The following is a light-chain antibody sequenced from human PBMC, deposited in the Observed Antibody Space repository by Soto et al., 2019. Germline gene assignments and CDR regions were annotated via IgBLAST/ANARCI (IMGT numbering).Light chain of an antibody. CDR1: QSFSSSY. CDR3: QPYNNWQLT. V-gene: IGKV3-20*01. CDR2: GAS. Sequence: EIVLTQSPGTLSLSPGERATLSCRASQSFSSSYLAWYQQKPGQAPRLLMHGASSRATGIPDRFSGSGSGTDFTLTITRLEHEDFAVYYCQPYNNWQLTLGGGTKVDIK. J-gene: IGKJ4*01.